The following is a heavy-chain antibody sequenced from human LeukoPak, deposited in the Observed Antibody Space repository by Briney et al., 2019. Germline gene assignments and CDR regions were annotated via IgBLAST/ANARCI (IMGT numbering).Heavy chain of an antibody. Sequence: PGGSLRLSCEGAGFTFSNAWMNWVRQAPGKGLEWVSYISSSSSTIYYADSVKGRFTISRDNAKNSLYLQMNSLRDEDTAVYYCARRGDYGARGYFDYWGQGTLVTVSS. CDR2: ISSSSSTI. CDR1: GFTFSNAW. V-gene: IGHV3-48*02. CDR3: ARRGDYGARGYFDY. J-gene: IGHJ4*02. D-gene: IGHD4-17*01.